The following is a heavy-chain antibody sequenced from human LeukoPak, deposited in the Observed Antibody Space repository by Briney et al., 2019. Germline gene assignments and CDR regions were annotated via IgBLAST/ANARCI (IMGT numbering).Heavy chain of an antibody. CDR1: GFTFSSYS. CDR2: ISSSSSTI. CDR3: ARGCSSTSCYGSGYYYYYMDV. J-gene: IGHJ6*03. Sequence: PGGSLRLSCAASGFTFSSYSMNWVRQAPGKGLEWVSYISSSSSTIYYADSVKGRFTISRDNAKNSLYLQMNSLRAEDTAVYYCARGCSSTSCYGSGYYYYYMDVWGKGTTVTVSS. V-gene: IGHV3-48*01. D-gene: IGHD2-2*01.